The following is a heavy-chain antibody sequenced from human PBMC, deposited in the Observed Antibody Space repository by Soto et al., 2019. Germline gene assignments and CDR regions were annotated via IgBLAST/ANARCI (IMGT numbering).Heavy chain of an antibody. V-gene: IGHV4-59*08. D-gene: IGHD6-19*01. Sequence: QVQLQELGPGLVKPSETLSLTCTVSGGSISSYYWSWIRQPPGKGLEWIGYIYYSGSTNYNPSLKSRVTISVDTSKNQFSLKLSSVTAADTAVYYCARRKGSGWYYFDYWGQGTLVTVSS. J-gene: IGHJ4*02. CDR2: IYYSGST. CDR3: ARRKGSGWYYFDY. CDR1: GGSISSYY.